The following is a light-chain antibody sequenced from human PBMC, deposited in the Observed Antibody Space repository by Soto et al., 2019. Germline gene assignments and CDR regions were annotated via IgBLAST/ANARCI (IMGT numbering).Light chain of an antibody. CDR1: QSVLYSSNNKNY. V-gene: IGKV4-1*01. Sequence: DIVMTQSPDSLAVSLVERATINCKSSQSVLYSSNNKNYLAWYQQKSGQPPRLLIYWASTRESGVPDRFSGSGSGTDFTLTISSLQAEDVAVSYCQQYYNTPLSFGGGTKVEIK. CDR3: QQYYNTPLS. CDR2: WAS. J-gene: IGKJ4*01.